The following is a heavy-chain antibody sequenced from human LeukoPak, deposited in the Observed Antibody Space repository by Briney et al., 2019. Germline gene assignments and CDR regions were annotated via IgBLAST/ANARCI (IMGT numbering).Heavy chain of an antibody. V-gene: IGHV4-34*01. CDR3: ARRKQQLVVYYYYGMDV. CDR1: GGSFSGYY. CDR2: INHSGST. Sequence: SETLSLTCAVYGGSFSGYYWSWIRQPPGKGLEWIGEINHSGSTNYNPSLKSRVTISVDTSENQFSLKLSSVTAADTAVYYCARRKQQLVVYYYYGMDVWGQGTTVTVSS. D-gene: IGHD6-13*01. J-gene: IGHJ6*02.